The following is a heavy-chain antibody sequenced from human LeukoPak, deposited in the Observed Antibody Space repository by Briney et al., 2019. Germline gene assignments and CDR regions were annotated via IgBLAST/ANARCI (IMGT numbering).Heavy chain of an antibody. Sequence: ASVKVSCKASGGTFSSYAISWVRQAPGQGLEWMGGIIPIFGTANYAQKFQGRVTITADESTSTAYMELSSLRSEDTAVYYCAADCSGGSCYTGYWGQGTLVTVSS. CDR3: AADCSGGSCYTGY. CDR2: IIPIFGTA. V-gene: IGHV1-69*13. J-gene: IGHJ4*02. CDR1: GGTFSSYA. D-gene: IGHD2-15*01.